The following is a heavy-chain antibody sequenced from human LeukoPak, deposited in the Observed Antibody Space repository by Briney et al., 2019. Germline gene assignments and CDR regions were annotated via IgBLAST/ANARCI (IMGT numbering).Heavy chain of an antibody. CDR3: AKDRWSSTSMRWFDP. CDR1: GFTFSSYA. Sequence: GGSLRLSCAASGFTFSSYAMSWVSQAQGKGLEWVSAISGSGGSTYYADSVKGRFTISRDNSKNTLYLQMNSLRAEDTAVYYCAKDRWSSTSMRWFDPWGQGTLVTVSS. V-gene: IGHV3-23*01. J-gene: IGHJ5*02. D-gene: IGHD2-2*01. CDR2: ISGSGGST.